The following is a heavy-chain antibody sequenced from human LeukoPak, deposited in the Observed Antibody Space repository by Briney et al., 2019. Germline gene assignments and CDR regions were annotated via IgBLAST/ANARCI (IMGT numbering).Heavy chain of an antibody. D-gene: IGHD3-3*01. CDR3: ARASFWESPINWFDP. J-gene: IGHJ5*02. Sequence: ASVKVSCKTSGYTFIGHYIHWVRQAPGQGLEGMGWINPKNGGANYAPRFQGRVTMTRDRSISTVYMEVTRLTSDDTAVYYCARASFWESPINWFDPWGQGTLVTVSS. CDR2: INPKNGGA. CDR1: GYTFIGHY. V-gene: IGHV1-2*07.